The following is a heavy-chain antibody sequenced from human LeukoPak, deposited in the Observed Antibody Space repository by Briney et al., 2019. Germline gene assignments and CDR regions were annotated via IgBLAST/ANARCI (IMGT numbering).Heavy chain of an antibody. Sequence: ASVKVSCTASGYTFTSYAMHWVRQAPGQRLEWMGWINAGNGNTKYSQKFQGRVTITRDTSASTAYMELSSLRSEDTAVYYCARLRQTRDAFDIWGQGTMVTVSS. V-gene: IGHV1-3*01. D-gene: IGHD2-2*01. CDR3: ARLRQTRDAFDI. J-gene: IGHJ3*02. CDR2: INAGNGNT. CDR1: GYTFTSYA.